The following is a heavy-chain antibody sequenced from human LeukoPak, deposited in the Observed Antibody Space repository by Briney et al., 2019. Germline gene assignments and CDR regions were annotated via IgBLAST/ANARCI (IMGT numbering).Heavy chain of an antibody. D-gene: IGHD3-3*01. CDR2: INPNSGGT. J-gene: IGHJ5*01. V-gene: IGHV1-2*02. Sequence: ASVNVSCKASVYTFTGYYMLWVRPAPGQGLEWMGWINPNSGGTNYAQKFQGRVTMTRDTSISTAYMELSRLRSDDTAVYYCARPNYDFWSGYPNWFDPWGQGTLVTVSS. CDR1: VYTFTGYY. CDR3: ARPNYDFWSGYPNWFDP.